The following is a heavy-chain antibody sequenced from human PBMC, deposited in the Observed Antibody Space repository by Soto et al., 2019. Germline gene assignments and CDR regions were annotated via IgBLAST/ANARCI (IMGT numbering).Heavy chain of an antibody. Sequence: QLQLQESGSGLVKPSQTLSLTCAVSGGSISSGGYSWSWIRQPPGKGLEWIGYIYHSGSTYYNPSLKGRVTIAVDRSKNQFSLKLSSVTAADTAVYYCARKSNYYDSSGYYSIFDYWGQGTLVTVSS. V-gene: IGHV4-30-2*01. CDR2: IYHSGST. D-gene: IGHD3-22*01. CDR1: GGSISSGGYS. J-gene: IGHJ4*02. CDR3: ARKSNYYDSSGYYSIFDY.